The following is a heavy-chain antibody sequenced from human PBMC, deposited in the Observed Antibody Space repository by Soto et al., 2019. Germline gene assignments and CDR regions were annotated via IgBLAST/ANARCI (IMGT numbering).Heavy chain of an antibody. J-gene: IGHJ3*02. CDR2: ISASGGST. CDR3: AKDTNGDYVGGFDM. Sequence: PGGSLRLSCAASGFIFRNYAMSWVRQAPGKGLEWVSGISASGGSTYYSDSVKGRFTISSDNSKNTLYLQMNSLRVEDTATYYCAKDTNGDYVGGFDMWGQGTMVT. V-gene: IGHV3-23*01. D-gene: IGHD4-17*01. CDR1: GFIFRNYA.